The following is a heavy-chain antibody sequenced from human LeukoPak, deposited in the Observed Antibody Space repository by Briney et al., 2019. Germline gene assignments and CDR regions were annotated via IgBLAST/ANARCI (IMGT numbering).Heavy chain of an antibody. J-gene: IGHJ6*03. CDR3: ARDLSSSSYYYMDV. V-gene: IGHV1-18*01. CDR1: GYTFTSYS. CDR2: ISAYNGNT. Sequence: ASEKVSGKASGYTFTSYSISWVRQAPGQGLEWMGWISAYNGNTNYVQKLQGRVTMTTDTSTSTAYMELRSLRSDDTAVYYCARDLSSSSYYYMDVRGKGTTVTVSS. D-gene: IGHD6-13*01.